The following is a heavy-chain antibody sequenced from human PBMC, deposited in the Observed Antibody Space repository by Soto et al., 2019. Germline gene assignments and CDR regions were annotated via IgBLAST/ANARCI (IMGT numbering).Heavy chain of an antibody. CDR3: AKDRHGSSWSFFDY. D-gene: IGHD6-13*01. CDR2: ISGSGGST. CDR1: GFTFSSYA. V-gene: IGHV3-23*01. J-gene: IGHJ4*02. Sequence: GGSLRLSCAASGFTFSSYAMSWVRQAPGKGLEWVSAISGSGGSTYYADSGKGRFTISRDNSKNTLYLQMNSLRAEDTAVYYCAKDRHGSSWSFFDYWGQGTLVTVSS.